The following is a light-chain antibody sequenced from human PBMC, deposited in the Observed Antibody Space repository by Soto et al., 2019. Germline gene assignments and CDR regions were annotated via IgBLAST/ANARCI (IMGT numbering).Light chain of an antibody. CDR3: CSYAGSYILV. J-gene: IGLJ3*02. Sequence: QSALTQPRSVSGSPGQSVTISCTGTSSDVGRYNYVSWYQHHPGKAPKLMIYGVNERPSGVPDRFSGSKSGNMASLTISGLQAEDEADYHCCSYAGSYILVFGGGTQLSAL. CDR2: GVN. V-gene: IGLV2-11*01. CDR1: SSDVGRYNY.